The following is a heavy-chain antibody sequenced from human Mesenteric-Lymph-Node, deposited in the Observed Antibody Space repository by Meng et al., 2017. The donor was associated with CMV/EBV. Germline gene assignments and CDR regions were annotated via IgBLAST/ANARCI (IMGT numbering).Heavy chain of an antibody. Sequence: GESLKISCAASGFTFSNAWMSWVRQAPGKGLEWVSYISTRGGTIYYADSVTGRFTISRDNAKNSLYLQMNSLRAEDTAVYYCASTRVVTTTHFDYWGQGTLVTVSS. V-gene: IGHV3-11*01. CDR3: ASTRVVTTTHFDY. CDR2: ISTRGGTI. J-gene: IGHJ4*02. D-gene: IGHD2-21*02. CDR1: GFTFSNAW.